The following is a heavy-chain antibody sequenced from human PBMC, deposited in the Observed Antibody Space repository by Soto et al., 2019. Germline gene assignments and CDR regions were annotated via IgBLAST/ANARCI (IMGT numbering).Heavy chain of an antibody. CDR3: ASYYYGSSGYYRYYYGMYV. Sequence: SETLSLTCTVSGGSISSSSYYWGWIRQPPGKGLEWIGSIYYSGSTYYNPSLKSRVTISVDTSKNQFSLKLSSVTAADTAVYYCASYYYGSSGYYRYYYGMYVWGQGTTVTVSS. CDR1: GGSISSSSYY. CDR2: IYYSGST. D-gene: IGHD3-22*01. V-gene: IGHV4-39*01. J-gene: IGHJ6*02.